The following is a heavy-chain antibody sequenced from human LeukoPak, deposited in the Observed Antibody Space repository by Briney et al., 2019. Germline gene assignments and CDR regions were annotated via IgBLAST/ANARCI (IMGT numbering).Heavy chain of an antibody. CDR2: IIVYNVNT. V-gene: IGHV1-18*01. D-gene: IGHD3-22*01. CDR1: GYTFTSYG. J-gene: IGHJ6*02. Sequence: ASVKVSCKASGYTFTSYGISWVRQAPGQGLEWMGWIIVYNVNTNYAQKLQGRVTMTTDTSTSTAYMELRSLRSDDTAVYYCARVRWVGSSGYYSYYYGMDVWGQGTTVTVSS. CDR3: ARVRWVGSSGYYSYYYGMDV.